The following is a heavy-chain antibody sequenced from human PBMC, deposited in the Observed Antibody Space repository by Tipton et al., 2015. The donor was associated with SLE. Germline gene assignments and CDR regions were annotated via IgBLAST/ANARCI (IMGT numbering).Heavy chain of an antibody. Sequence: GSLRLSCEVSGFTFSRSWMNWVRLAPGKGLEWVANINEYGSEKHYVDSLKERLTISRDNAKKSVYLQMNSLRAEDTAVYYCARGKYYFDYWGQGALVTVSS. CDR2: INEYGSEK. CDR1: GFTFSRSW. J-gene: IGHJ4*02. D-gene: IGHD2/OR15-2a*01. V-gene: IGHV3-7*01. CDR3: ARGKYYFDY.